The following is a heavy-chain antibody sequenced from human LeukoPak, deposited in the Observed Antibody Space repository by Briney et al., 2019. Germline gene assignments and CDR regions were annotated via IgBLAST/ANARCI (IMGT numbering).Heavy chain of an antibody. Sequence: PGGSLRLSCAASGFPFSSYWMHWGRPAPGKGLGGVSRINSDGSSTSYADSVKGRFTISRDNAKNTLYLQMNSLRAEDTAVYYCARAGSYSDWLLAFDYWGQGTLVTVSS. CDR1: GFPFSSYW. CDR2: INSDGSST. J-gene: IGHJ4*02. CDR3: ARAGSYSDWLLAFDY. D-gene: IGHD3-9*01. V-gene: IGHV3-74*01.